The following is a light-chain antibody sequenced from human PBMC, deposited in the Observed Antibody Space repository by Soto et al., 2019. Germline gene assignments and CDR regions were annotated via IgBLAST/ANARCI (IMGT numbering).Light chain of an antibody. CDR2: DVY. CDR3: SSYTTSHASQIV. Sequence: QSALTQPASVSGSPGQSINSSRTGTSSDVVGYNYVVWYQHHPGKAPKLILYDVYNRHSGVSNPYSGAKSGNTASLTISGLQPEDEADYYCSSYTTSHASQIVFGTGT. CDR1: SSDVVGYNY. J-gene: IGLJ1*01. V-gene: IGLV2-14*03.